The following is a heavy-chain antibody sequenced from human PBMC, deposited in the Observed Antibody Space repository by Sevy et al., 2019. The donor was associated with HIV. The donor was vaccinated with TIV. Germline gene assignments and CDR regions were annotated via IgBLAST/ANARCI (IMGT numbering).Heavy chain of an antibody. CDR1: GFTFSNYW. D-gene: IGHD2-2*01. V-gene: IGHV3-7*03. CDR3: ARDCSSASCLWGMDV. J-gene: IGHJ6*02. CDR2: IKRDGSEK. Sequence: GGSLRLSCAGSGFTFSNYWMSWVRQAPGEGLEWVANIKRDGSEKYYVASVKGRFTISRDNAKTSLYLQMNSLRVEDTAVYYCARDCSSASCLWGMDVWGQGTMVTVSS.